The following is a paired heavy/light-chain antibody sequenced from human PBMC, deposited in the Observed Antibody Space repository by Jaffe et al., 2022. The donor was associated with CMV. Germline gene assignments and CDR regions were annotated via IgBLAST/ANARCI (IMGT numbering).Light chain of an antibody. J-gene: IGKJ3*01. CDR3: QQRSNWLFT. V-gene: IGKV3-11*01. CDR1: QSVSSY. CDR2: DAS. Sequence: EIVLTQSPATLSLSPGERASLSCRASQSVSSYLAWYQQKPGQAPRLLIYDASNRATGIPARFSGSGSGTDFTLTISSLEPEDFAVYYCQQRSNWLFTFGPGTKVDIK.
Heavy chain of an antibody. J-gene: IGHJ4*02. CDR3: AKFQPGSWLQMGDTPDDY. D-gene: IGHD6-13*01. CDR1: GFTFSQYA. CDR2: ISGSSTTI. Sequence: EVQLVESGGDLVQPGGSLRLSCAASGFTFSQYAMSWVRQAPGKGLEWVSAISGSSTTIYYADSVKGRFTISRDNSKNTLDLQMNSLRAEDTAIYYCAKFQPGSWLQMGDTPDDYWGQGTLVTVSS. V-gene: IGHV3-23*04.